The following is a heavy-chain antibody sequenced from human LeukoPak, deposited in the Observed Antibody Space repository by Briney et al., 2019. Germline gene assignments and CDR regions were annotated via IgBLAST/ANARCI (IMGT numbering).Heavy chain of an antibody. V-gene: IGHV3-33*01. D-gene: IGHD3-16*02. J-gene: IGHJ4*02. CDR3: ARERYYDYVWGSFRSLYFDY. CDR1: GFTFSSYG. Sequence: GGSLRLSCAASGFTFSSYGMHWVRQAPGKGLEWVAVIWYDGSNKYYADSVKGRFTISRDNSKNTLYLQMNSLRAEGTAVYYCARERYYDYVWGSFRSLYFDYWGQGTLVTVSS. CDR2: IWYDGSNK.